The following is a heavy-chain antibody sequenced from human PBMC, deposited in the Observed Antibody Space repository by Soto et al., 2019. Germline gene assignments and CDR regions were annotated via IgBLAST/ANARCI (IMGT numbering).Heavy chain of an antibody. D-gene: IGHD3-3*01. V-gene: IGHV4-30-2*01. CDR2: IYHSGST. CDR3: ARGRRITIFGVVNRNWFDP. Sequence: SETLSLTCAVSGGSISSGGYSWSWIRQPPGKGLEWIGYIYHSGSTYYNPSLKSRVTISVDRSKNQFSLKLSSVTAADTAVYYCARGRRITIFGVVNRNWFDPWGQGTLVTVSS. CDR1: GGSISSGGYS. J-gene: IGHJ5*02.